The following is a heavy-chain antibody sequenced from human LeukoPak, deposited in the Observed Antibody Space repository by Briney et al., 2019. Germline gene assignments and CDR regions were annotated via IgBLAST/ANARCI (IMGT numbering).Heavy chain of an antibody. CDR3: AKGNDIGGYYYPHFDY. V-gene: IGHV3-30*18. J-gene: IGHJ4*02. CDR1: GFTFSSYG. CDR2: ISSDGNNK. Sequence: GGSLRLSCAASGFTFSSYGMHWVRQAPGKGLEWVAVISSDGNNKNYVDSVKGRFTFSRDNSKNTLYLQMNSLRGEDTAVYYCAKGNDIGGYYYPHFDYWGQGTLVTVSS. D-gene: IGHD3-22*01.